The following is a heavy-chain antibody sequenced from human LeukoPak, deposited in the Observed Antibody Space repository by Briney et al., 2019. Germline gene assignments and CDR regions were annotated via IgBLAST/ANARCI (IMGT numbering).Heavy chain of an antibody. J-gene: IGHJ4*02. Sequence: GGSLRLSCAVSGFTFNNYAMSWVRQAPGKGLEWVSGISGSGGSTYYADSVKGRFTISRDNSKNTLYLQMNSLRAEDTAVYYCAKRSSIAFFDYWGQGTLVTVPS. CDR2: ISGSGGST. CDR1: GFTFNNYA. V-gene: IGHV3-23*01. D-gene: IGHD6-6*01. CDR3: AKRSSIAFFDY.